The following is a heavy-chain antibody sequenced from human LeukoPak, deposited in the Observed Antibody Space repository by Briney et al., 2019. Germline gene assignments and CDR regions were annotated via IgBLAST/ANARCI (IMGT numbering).Heavy chain of an antibody. J-gene: IGHJ4*02. V-gene: IGHV3-21*01. Sequence: PGGSLRLSCAASGFTFSGYSMNWVRQAPGKGLEWVSSISTTSDYIHYADSLKGRVAISRDNAKNSLYLQMNSLRAEDTAIYYCARGGNYSQGFDYWGQGSLVTVSS. CDR2: ISTTSDYI. D-gene: IGHD6-13*01. CDR3: ARGGNYSQGFDY. CDR1: GFTFSGYS.